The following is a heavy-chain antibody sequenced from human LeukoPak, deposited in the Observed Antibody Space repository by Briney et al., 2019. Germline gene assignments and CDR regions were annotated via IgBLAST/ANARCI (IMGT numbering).Heavy chain of an antibody. V-gene: IGHV3-48*02. CDR3: ARAYSSSSGRDAFDS. J-gene: IGHJ3*02. Sequence: PGGSLRLSCAASGFTFNSYNMNWVRQAPGTGLEWVSYISSSSSTIYYADSVKGRFTISRDSAKTSLFLQMNSLRDEDTAVYYCARAYSSSSGRDAFDSWGRGTLVTVSS. CDR2: ISSSSSTI. CDR1: GFTFNSYN. D-gene: IGHD6-6*01.